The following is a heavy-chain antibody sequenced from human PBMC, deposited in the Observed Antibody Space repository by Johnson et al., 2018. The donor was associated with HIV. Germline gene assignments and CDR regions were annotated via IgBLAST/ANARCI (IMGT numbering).Heavy chain of an antibody. CDR2: ISWNSGSI. CDR1: GFSFDDYA. D-gene: IGHD5-24*01. CDR3: AKDREMATITFVEVAFDI. J-gene: IGHJ3*02. Sequence: EVQLVESGGGLVQPGRSLRLSCAASGFSFDDYAMHWVRQAPGKGLEWVSGISWNSGSIGYADSVKGRFTISRDNARYSLYLQMNSLRAEDTALYYCAKDREMATITFVEVAFDIWGQGTMVTVSS. V-gene: IGHV3-9*01.